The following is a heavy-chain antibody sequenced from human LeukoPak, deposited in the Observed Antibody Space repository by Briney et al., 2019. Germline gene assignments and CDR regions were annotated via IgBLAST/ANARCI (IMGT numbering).Heavy chain of an antibody. J-gene: IGHJ6*03. V-gene: IGHV4-4*07. CDR1: GGSISSYY. CDR3: ARTLRYCSSTSCYYYYYYMDV. CDR2: IYTSGST. D-gene: IGHD2-2*01. Sequence: SETLSLTCTVSGGSISSYYWSWIRQPAGKGLEWIGRIYTSGSTNYNPSLKSRVTMSVDTSKYQFSLKLSSVTAADTAVYYCARTLRYCSSTSCYYYYYYMDVWGKGTTVTVSS.